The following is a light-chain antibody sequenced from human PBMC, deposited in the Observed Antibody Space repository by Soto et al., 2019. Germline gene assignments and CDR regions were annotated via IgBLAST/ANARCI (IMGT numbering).Light chain of an antibody. CDR3: HQYGNSPWT. CDR1: QKGFCIY. CDR2: DAS. J-gene: IGKJ1*01. Sequence: DIVLTQSPDTLSLSPGERASLSCRASQKGFCIYLAWFQQKPGQAPRLLIFDASSRAAGIPDRFSGSGSGTDFTLTISRLEPEDCAVYYCHQYGNSPWTLGHGTKVEIK. V-gene: IGKV3-20*01.